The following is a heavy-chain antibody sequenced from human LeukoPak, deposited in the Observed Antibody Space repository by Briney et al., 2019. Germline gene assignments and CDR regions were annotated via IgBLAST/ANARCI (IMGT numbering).Heavy chain of an antibody. CDR1: GFPFSNYA. V-gene: IGHV3-23*01. CDR3: AKGPSLSGFYLDH. J-gene: IGHJ4*02. CDR2: ITGRSGST. D-gene: IGHD3-22*01. Sequence: GGSLRLSCAASGFPFSNYAMSWVRQAPGKGLEWVAGITGRSGSTYYADSVKGRFTISRDNSNNTLDPQMNSLRADDTAVYYCAKGPSLSGFYLDHWGQGTLLTVSS.